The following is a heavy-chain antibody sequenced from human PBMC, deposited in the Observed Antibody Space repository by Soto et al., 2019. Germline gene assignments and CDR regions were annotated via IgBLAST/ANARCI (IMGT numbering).Heavy chain of an antibody. V-gene: IGHV3-49*03. CDR1: GFTFGDYA. CDR2: IRSKAYGGTT. CDR3: TREAWFGESLPLYYFDY. D-gene: IGHD3-10*01. J-gene: IGHJ4*02. Sequence: GGSLRLSCTASGFTFGDYAMSWFRQAPGKGLEWVGFIRSKAYGGTTEYAASVKGRFTISRDDSKSIAYLQMNSLKTEDTAVYYCTREAWFGESLPLYYFDYWGQGTLVTVSS.